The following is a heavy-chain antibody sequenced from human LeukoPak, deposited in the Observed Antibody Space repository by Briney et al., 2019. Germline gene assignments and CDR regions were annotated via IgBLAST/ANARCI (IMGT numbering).Heavy chain of an antibody. D-gene: IGHD3-10*01. J-gene: IGHJ4*02. CDR1: GYTFTGYY. CDR2: INPNSGGT. CDR3: ARANYYGSGSYYRGIDY. V-gene: IGHV1-2*06. Sequence: ASVKVSCKACGYTFTGYYMHWVRQAPGQGLEWMGRINPNSGGTNYAQKFQGRVTMTRGTSISTAYMELSRLRSDDTAVYYCARANYYGSGSYYRGIDYWGQGTLVTVSS.